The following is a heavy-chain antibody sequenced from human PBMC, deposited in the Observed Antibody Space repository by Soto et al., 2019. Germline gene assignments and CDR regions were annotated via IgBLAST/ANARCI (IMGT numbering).Heavy chain of an antibody. CDR3: AKALGELSPESFDY. D-gene: IGHD3-16*02. V-gene: IGHV3-30*18. J-gene: IGHJ4*02. CDR2: MSYDGNNQ. Sequence: GGSLRLSCAASGFTFSSYAMHWVLQAPGKGLEWVAIMSYDGNNQYYADSVKGRFTISRDNFKNTLHLQMNSLRAEGTAVYYCAKALGELSPESFDYWGQGILVTVSS. CDR1: GFTFSSYA.